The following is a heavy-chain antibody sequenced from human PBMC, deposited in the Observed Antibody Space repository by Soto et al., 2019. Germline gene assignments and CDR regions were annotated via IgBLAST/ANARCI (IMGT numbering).Heavy chain of an antibody. J-gene: IGHJ4*02. CDR2: IYYSGST. D-gene: IGHD2-15*01. CDR1: GGSISSYY. Sequence: PSETLSLTCTVSGGSISSYYWSWIRQPPGKGLEWIGYIYYSGSTNYNPSLKSRVTISVDTSKNQFSLKLSSVTAADTAVYYCAREGGGYCSGGSCPTYYFDYWGQGTLVTVPQ. V-gene: IGHV4-59*01. CDR3: AREGGGYCSGGSCPTYYFDY.